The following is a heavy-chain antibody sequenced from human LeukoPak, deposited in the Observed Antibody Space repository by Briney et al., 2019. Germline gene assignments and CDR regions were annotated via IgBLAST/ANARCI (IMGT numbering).Heavy chain of an antibody. Sequence: ASVTVSCKASGYTFTSYYMHWVRQAPRQGLEWMGIINPSGGSTSYAQKFQGRVTITRNTSTSTVYMELSSPRSEDAAVYYCARQEQDIVVVVAANWFDPWGQGTLVTVSS. CDR3: ARQEQDIVVVVAANWFDP. J-gene: IGHJ5*02. CDR2: INPSGGST. CDR1: GYTFTSYY. V-gene: IGHV1-46*01. D-gene: IGHD2-15*01.